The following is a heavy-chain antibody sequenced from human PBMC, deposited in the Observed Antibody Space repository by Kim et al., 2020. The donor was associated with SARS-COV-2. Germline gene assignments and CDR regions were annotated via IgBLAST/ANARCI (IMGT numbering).Heavy chain of an antibody. CDR3: ARESHLAFDL. J-gene: IGHJ4*02. CDR1: GYPFSNYA. V-gene: IGHV7-4-1*02. Sequence: ASVKVSCKASGYPFSNYAMNWVRQAPGQGLEWMGWIHTKTGKPTYAQGLTGRFVFSLDTSVSTAYLQINSLKAEDTAVYYCARESHLAFDLWGQGALVTV. CDR2: IHTKTGKP.